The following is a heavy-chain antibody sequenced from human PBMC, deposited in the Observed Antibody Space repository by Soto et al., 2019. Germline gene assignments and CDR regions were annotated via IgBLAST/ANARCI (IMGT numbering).Heavy chain of an antibody. CDR3: ASELGSGITADY. CDR1: GYTFTSYG. D-gene: IGHD7-27*01. Sequence: QVQLVQSGAEVKKPGASVKVSCKASGYTFTSYGISWVRQAPGQGLEWMGWISAYNGNTNYAQKLQGRGTMTTDTATSTGYIELRRLRSDATAVYYCASELGSGITADYWGQGTLVTVSS. CDR2: ISAYNGNT. J-gene: IGHJ4*02. V-gene: IGHV1-18*04.